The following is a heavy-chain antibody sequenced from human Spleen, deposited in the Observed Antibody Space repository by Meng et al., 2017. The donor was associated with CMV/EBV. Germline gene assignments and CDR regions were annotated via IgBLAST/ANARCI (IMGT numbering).Heavy chain of an antibody. CDR2: ISWNGGVV. J-gene: IGHJ5*02. CDR1: GFTFDDYA. V-gene: IGHV3-9*01. CDR3: AKDYSSLSSPASWFDP. D-gene: IGHD6-6*01. Sequence: GGSLRLSCAASGFTFDDYALHWVRQRPGMGLEWVSGISWNGGVVKYADSVKGRFTISRDNAKNSLYLQMKSLRPEDTAFYYCAKDYSSLSSPASWFDPWGQGTLVTVSS.